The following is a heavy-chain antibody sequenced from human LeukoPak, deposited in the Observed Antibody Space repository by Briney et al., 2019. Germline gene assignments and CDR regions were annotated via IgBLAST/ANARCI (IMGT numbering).Heavy chain of an antibody. CDR1: GGTFSSYA. J-gene: IGHJ3*02. V-gene: IGHV1-69*05. CDR3: ARIPSYDSSGYTNDAFDI. Sequence: GSSVKVSCKASGGTFSSYAISWVRQAPGQGLEWMGGIIPIFGTANYAQKFQGRVTITTDESTSTAYMELSSLRSEDTAVYYCARIPSYDSSGYTNDAFDIWGQGTMVTVFS. CDR2: IIPIFGTA. D-gene: IGHD3-22*01.